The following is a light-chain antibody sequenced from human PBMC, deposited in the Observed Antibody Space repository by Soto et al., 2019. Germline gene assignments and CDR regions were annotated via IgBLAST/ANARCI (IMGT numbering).Light chain of an antibody. CDR3: AAWDDSLNGPV. Sequence: QSVLTQPPSASGTPGQRVTISCSGSSSNIGSNTVHWYQHLPGTAPKLLIYNFNERPSGVPDRFSGSKSGTSASLAISGLQSEDEADYYRAAWDDSLNGPVFGGGTQLTVL. V-gene: IGLV1-44*01. CDR1: SSNIGSNT. J-gene: IGLJ2*01. CDR2: NFN.